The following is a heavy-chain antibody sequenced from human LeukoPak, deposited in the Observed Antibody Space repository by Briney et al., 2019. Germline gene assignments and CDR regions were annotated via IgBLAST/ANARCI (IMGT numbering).Heavy chain of an antibody. V-gene: IGHV3-48*03. CDR2: ISSSGRNI. D-gene: IGHD7-27*01. CDR3: ARGDTGDQGYFDY. Sequence: PGGSLRLSCGASGVTISTYEMNWVRQAPGKGLGWVSYISSSGRNIYYADSVRGRFTISRDNAKNSLYLQMNSLRAEDTAVYYCARGDTGDQGYFDYWGQGTLVTVSS. J-gene: IGHJ4*02. CDR1: GVTISTYE.